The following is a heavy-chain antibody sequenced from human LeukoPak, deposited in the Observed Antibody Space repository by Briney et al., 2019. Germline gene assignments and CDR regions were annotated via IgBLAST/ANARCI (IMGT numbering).Heavy chain of an antibody. D-gene: IGHD7-27*01. CDR3: ARPIKPGDYYYYGMDV. Sequence: VASVKVSCEASGYTFSSYGINWVRQAPGQGLEWMGWISAYNGNTNYAQKLQGRVTMTTDTSTSTAYMELRSLRSDDTAVYYCARPIKPGDYYYYGMDVWGQGTTVTVSS. V-gene: IGHV1-18*01. CDR1: GYTFSSYG. J-gene: IGHJ6*02. CDR2: ISAYNGNT.